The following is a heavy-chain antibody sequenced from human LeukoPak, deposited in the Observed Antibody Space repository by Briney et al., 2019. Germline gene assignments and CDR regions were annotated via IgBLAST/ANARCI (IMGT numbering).Heavy chain of an antibody. Sequence: GGSLRLSCAASGFTFSDHHMDWVRQTPGKGLDWVGRIRNKASGYTTEYAASVKGRFIISRDDPKNSLYLQMNSLKIEDTAVYYCTSFDSWGQGTLVTVSS. J-gene: IGHJ4*02. V-gene: IGHV3-72*01. CDR1: GFTFSDHH. CDR3: TSFDS. CDR2: IRNKASGYTT.